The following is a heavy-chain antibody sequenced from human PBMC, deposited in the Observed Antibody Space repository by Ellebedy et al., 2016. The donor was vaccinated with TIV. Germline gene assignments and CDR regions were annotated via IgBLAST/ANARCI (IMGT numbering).Heavy chain of an antibody. D-gene: IGHD6-19*01. CDR2: INPNSGST. CDR3: ARDLGQWLVRYCFDY. Sequence: AASVKVSCKASGYPFTGYYIHWVRQAPGQGLEWMGWINPNSGSTNFAQNFQGRVTVTSDTSTSTASMELSRLTSDDTAVYFCARDLGQWLVRYCFDYWGQGTLVTVSS. J-gene: IGHJ4*02. CDR1: GYPFTGYY. V-gene: IGHV1-2*02.